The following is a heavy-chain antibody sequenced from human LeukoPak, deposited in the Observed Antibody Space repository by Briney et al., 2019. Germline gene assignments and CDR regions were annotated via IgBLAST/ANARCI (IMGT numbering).Heavy chain of an antibody. Sequence: GASVKVSRKASGGTFSSYAISWVRQAPGQGLEWMGRIIPIFGIANYAQKFQGRVTITADKSTSTAYMELSSLRSEDTAVYYCARGQEITMMTNWFDPWGQGTLVTVSS. CDR3: ARGQEITMMTNWFDP. D-gene: IGHD3-22*01. CDR1: GGTFSSYA. V-gene: IGHV1-69*04. J-gene: IGHJ5*02. CDR2: IIPIFGIA.